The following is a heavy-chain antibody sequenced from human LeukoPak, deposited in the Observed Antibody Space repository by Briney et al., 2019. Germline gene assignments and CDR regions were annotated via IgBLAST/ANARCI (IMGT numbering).Heavy chain of an antibody. J-gene: IGHJ5*02. CDR3: ASAAGWFDP. V-gene: IGHV4-34*01. CDR1: GGSFSGYY. Sequence: PSETLSLTCAVYGGSFSGYYWSWIRQPPGKGLEWIGEINHSGSTNYNPSLKSRVTISVDTSKNQFSLKLSSVTAADTAVYYCASAAGWFDPWGQGTLVTVSS. CDR2: INHSGST.